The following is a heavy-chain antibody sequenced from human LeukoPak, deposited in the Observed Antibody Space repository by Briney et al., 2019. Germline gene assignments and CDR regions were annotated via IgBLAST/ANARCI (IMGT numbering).Heavy chain of an antibody. V-gene: IGHV3-23*01. J-gene: IGHJ4*02. D-gene: IGHD6-13*01. CDR2: ISGSGGST. CDR1: GFTFSSYA. Sequence: GGSLRLSCAASGFTFSSYAMSWVRQAPGKGLEWVSAISGSGGSTYYADSVKGRFTISRDNSKNTLYLQMNSLRAEDTAVYYCGKDRGFIAAAGSDDYWGQGTLVTVSS. CDR3: GKDRGFIAAAGSDDY.